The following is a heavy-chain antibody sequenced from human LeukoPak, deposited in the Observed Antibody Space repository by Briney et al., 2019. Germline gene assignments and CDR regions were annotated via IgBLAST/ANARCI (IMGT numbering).Heavy chain of an antibody. CDR1: GFTVRSNY. CDR2: ISSASNT. J-gene: IGHJ4*02. CDR3: AKLASDSSGWYHFDY. V-gene: IGHV3-53*01. Sequence: GGSLRLSCAASGFTVRSNYMGWVRPAPGKGLEWVSIISSASNTDYADSVKGRFTSSRDNFRNTLYLQMNSLTADDTAVYYCAKLASDSSGWYHFDYWGQGTLVHVCS. D-gene: IGHD6-19*01.